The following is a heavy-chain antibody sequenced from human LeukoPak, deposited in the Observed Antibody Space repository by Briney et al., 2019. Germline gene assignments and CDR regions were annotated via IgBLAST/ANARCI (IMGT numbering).Heavy chain of an antibody. D-gene: IGHD6-13*01. Sequence: GGSLRLSCAASGFTFGSYSMNWVRQAPGKGLEWVSSISSSSSYIHYADSVKGRFTISRDNAKNSLYLQMNSLRAEDTAVYYCARADAAAAGFDYWGQGTLVTVSS. CDR1: GFTFGSYS. V-gene: IGHV3-21*01. CDR3: ARADAAAAGFDY. CDR2: ISSSSSYI. J-gene: IGHJ4*02.